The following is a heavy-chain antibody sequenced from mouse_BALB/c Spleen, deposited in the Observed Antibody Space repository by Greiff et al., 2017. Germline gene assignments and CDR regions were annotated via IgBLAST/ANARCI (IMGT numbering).Heavy chain of an antibody. CDR3: ARGNYGYFDV. V-gene: IGHV1S135*01. J-gene: IGHJ1*01. Sequence: VQLKQSGPELVKPGASVKVSCKASGYAFTSYNMYWVKQSHGKSLEWIGYIDPYNGGTSYNQKFKGKATLTVDKSSSTAYMELRSLTSEDSAVYYCARGNYGYFDVWGAGTTVTVSS. CDR1: GYAFTSYN. D-gene: IGHD2-1*01. CDR2: IDPYNGGT.